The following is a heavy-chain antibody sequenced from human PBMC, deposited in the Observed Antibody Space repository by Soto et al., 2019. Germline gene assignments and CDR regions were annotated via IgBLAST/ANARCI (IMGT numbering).Heavy chain of an antibody. V-gene: IGHV1-18*01. Sequence: ASVKVSCKASGYTFTRSGISWVRQAPGQGLEWMEWISTYSGDTNYAQTFQGRVTMTTDTSTSTVHMEVRSLRSDDTAVYYCAREGVAPYYYYGMDVWGQGTPVTVSS. CDR2: ISTYSGDT. D-gene: IGHD5-12*01. J-gene: IGHJ6*02. CDR1: GYTFTRSG. CDR3: AREGVAPYYYYGMDV.